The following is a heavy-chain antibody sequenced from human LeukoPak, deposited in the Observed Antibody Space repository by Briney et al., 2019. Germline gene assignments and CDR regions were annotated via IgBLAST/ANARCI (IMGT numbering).Heavy chain of an antibody. Sequence: SETLSLTCTVSGGSISTYYWSWIRQPPGKGLDWIGYIYYSGSTNYNPSLKSRVTISVDTSKNQFSLNLTSVTAADTAVYYCARRRGTSGTVDYWGQGTLVTVSS. J-gene: IGHJ4*02. CDR2: IYYSGST. D-gene: IGHD6-19*01. V-gene: IGHV4-59*08. CDR3: ARRRGTSGTVDY. CDR1: GGSISTYY.